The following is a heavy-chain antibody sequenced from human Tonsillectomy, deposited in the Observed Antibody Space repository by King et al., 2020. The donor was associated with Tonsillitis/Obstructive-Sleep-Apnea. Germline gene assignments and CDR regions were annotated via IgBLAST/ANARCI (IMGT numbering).Heavy chain of an antibody. D-gene: IGHD3-10*01. CDR3: ANEPLILFRGLSGHTFDI. Sequence: VQSGGSLRLSCAASGFTFRSYAMSWVRQAPGKGLQWVSGISGSDGTTYYADSVKGRFSISRDNSKDTLSLQMNSLRAEDTAIYYCANEPLILFRGLSGHTFDIWGQGTMVTVSS. CDR2: ISGSDGTT. V-gene: IGHV3-23*01. J-gene: IGHJ3*02. CDR1: GFTFRSYA.